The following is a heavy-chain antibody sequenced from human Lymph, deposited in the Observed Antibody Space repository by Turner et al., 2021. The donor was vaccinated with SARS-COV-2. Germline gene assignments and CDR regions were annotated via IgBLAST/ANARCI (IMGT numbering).Heavy chain of an antibody. V-gene: IGHV1-69*01. Sequence: QVQLVQSGAEVKKPGSSAKVSCKASGGTFSSSAISWVRQAPGQGLEWMGGIIPIFGTANYAQRFQGRVTITADESTSTAYMELRSLRSEDTAVYYCARGAAYCSGGSCYRKGFDYWGQGTPVTVSS. CDR2: IIPIFGTA. D-gene: IGHD2-15*01. J-gene: IGHJ4*02. CDR3: ARGAAYCSGGSCYRKGFDY. CDR1: GGTFSSSA.